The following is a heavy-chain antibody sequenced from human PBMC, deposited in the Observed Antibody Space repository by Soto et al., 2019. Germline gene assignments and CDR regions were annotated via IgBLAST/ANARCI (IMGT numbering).Heavy chain of an antibody. V-gene: IGHV4-34*01. J-gene: IGHJ6*02. CDR2: INHSGST. CDR1: GGSFSGYY. CDR3: ARAPSYYYDSSGYWPRSLYYYGMDV. Sequence: SETLSLTYAVYGGSFSGYYWSWIRQPPGKGLEWIGEINHSGSTNYNPSLKSRVTISVDTSKNQFSLKLSSVTAADTAVYYCARAPSYYYDSSGYWPRSLYYYGMDVWGQGTTVTVSS. D-gene: IGHD3-22*01.